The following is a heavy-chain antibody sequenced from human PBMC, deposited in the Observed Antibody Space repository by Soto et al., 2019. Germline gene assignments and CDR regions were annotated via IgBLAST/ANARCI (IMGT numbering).Heavy chain of an antibody. J-gene: IGHJ4*02. CDR3: AHRVLRTVFGLVTTTAIYFDF. CDR2: IYWDDDK. Sequence: QITLNESGPTLVKPTQTLTLTCTFSGFSLTTSGVGVGWIRQSPGKAPEWLALIYWDDDKRYSPSLKSRLTITKDTSKNQVVLTKANFDTADTATYYCAHRVLRTVFGLVTTTAIYFDFWGQGTPVAVSS. CDR1: GFSLTTSGVG. V-gene: IGHV2-5*02. D-gene: IGHD3-3*01.